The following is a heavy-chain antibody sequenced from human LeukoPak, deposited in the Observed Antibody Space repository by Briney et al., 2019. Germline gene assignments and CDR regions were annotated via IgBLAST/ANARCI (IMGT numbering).Heavy chain of an antibody. CDR2: INPNSGGT. CDR1: GYTFTGYY. V-gene: IGHV1-2*02. CDR3: ARARPPRSGYYLDY. D-gene: IGHD3-3*01. Sequence: ASVKVSCKASGYTFTGYYMHWVRQAPGQGLEWMGWINPNSGGTNYAQKFQGRVTMTRDTSISTAYMELSRLRSDDTAVYYCARARPPRSGYYLDYWGQGTLVTVSS. J-gene: IGHJ4*02.